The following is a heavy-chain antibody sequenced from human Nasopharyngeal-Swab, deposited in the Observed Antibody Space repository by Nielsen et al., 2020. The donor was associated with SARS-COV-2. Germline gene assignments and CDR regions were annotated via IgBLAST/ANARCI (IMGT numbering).Heavy chain of an antibody. D-gene: IGHD3-9*01. CDR1: GYTFTSYA. CDR3: ARYVDYDILTGYYYYGMDV. V-gene: IGHV1-3*01. J-gene: IGHJ6*02. CDR2: INAGKGNT. Sequence: ASVKVSCKASGYTFTSYAMHWVRQDPGQRLEWMGWINAGKGNTKYSQKFQGRVTITRDTSASTAYMELSSLRSEDTAVYYCARYVDYDILTGYYYYGMDVWGQGTTVTVSS.